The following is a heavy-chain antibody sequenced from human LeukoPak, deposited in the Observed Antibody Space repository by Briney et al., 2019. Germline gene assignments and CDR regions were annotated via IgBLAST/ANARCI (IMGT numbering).Heavy chain of an antibody. Sequence: GGSLRLSCAASGFTFSSYGMSWVRQAPGRGLEWVSSIIGSGGSIYYADSVKGRFTISRDNAKNSLYLQMNSLRAEDTALYYCAKVLYGSGSCFDYWGQGTLVTVSS. J-gene: IGHJ4*02. D-gene: IGHD3-10*01. CDR1: GFTFSSYG. CDR3: AKVLYGSGSCFDY. V-gene: IGHV3-23*01. CDR2: IIGSGGSI.